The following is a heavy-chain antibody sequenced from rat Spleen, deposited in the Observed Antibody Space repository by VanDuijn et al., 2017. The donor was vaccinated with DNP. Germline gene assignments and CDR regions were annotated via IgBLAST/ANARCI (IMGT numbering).Heavy chain of an antibody. Sequence: EVQLVESGGGLVQPGRSLKLSCAASGATFSDYNMAWVRQAPKKGLEWVATISYDGGSTYYRDSVKGRFTISRDNAKTTLYLQLDSLRSEDTATYYCARPDYWGQGVMVTVSS. CDR3: ARPDY. CDR2: ISYDGGST. J-gene: IGHJ2*01. CDR1: GATFSDYN. V-gene: IGHV5-7*01.